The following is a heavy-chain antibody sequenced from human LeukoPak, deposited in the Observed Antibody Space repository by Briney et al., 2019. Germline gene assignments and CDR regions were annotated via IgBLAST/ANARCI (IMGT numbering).Heavy chain of an antibody. Sequence: ASVKVSCKAPGYTFTSYYMHWARQAPGQGLEWMGIINPSGGSTSYAQKFQGRVTMTRDTSTSTVYMELYSLRSEDTAVYYCASSWDVDTAILDYWGQGTLVTVSS. V-gene: IGHV1-46*01. CDR3: ASSWDVDTAILDY. D-gene: IGHD5-18*01. J-gene: IGHJ4*02. CDR2: INPSGGST. CDR1: GYTFTSYY.